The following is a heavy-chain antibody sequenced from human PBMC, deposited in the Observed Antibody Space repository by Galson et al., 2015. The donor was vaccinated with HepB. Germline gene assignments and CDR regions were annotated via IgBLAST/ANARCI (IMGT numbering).Heavy chain of an antibody. CDR1: GYTFTSYA. J-gene: IGHJ6*02. CDR2: INTNTGNP. V-gene: IGHV7-4-1*02. D-gene: IGHD1-26*01. CDR3: ARDGFGVGATAGMDV. Sequence: SVKVSCKASGYTFTSYAMNWVRQAPGQGLEWMGWINTNTGNPTYAQGFTGRFVFSLDTSVSTAYLQISSLKAEDTAVYYCARDGFGVGATAGMDVWGQGTTATVSS.